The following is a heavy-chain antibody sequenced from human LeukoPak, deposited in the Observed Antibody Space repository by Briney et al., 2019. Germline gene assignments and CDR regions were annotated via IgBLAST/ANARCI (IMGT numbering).Heavy chain of an antibody. D-gene: IGHD6-13*01. V-gene: IGHV4-59*01. CDR3: ARDRPGGSSLDY. Sequence: PSETLSLTCTVSGDSISIYYWSWIRQPPGKGLEWIGYIYNSGSTNYNPSLKSRVTISVDTSKNQFSLKLSSVTAADTAVYYCARDRPGGSSLDYWGQGTLVTVSS. CDR2: IYNSGST. CDR1: GDSISIYY. J-gene: IGHJ4*02.